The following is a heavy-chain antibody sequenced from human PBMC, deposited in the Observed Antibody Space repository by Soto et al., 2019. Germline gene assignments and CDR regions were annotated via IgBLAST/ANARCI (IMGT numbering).Heavy chain of an antibody. J-gene: IGHJ6*02. V-gene: IGHV3-30*18. CDR2: ISYDGSNK. Sequence: GGSLRLSCAASGFTFSSYGMHWVRQAPGKGLEWVAVISYDGSNKYYADSVKGRFTISRDNSKNTLYLQMNSLRAEDTAVYYCAKALLNLTTVVTNQLYYYYGMDVWGQGTTVTVSS. CDR1: GFTFSSYG. CDR3: AKALLNLTTVVTNQLYYYYGMDV. D-gene: IGHD4-17*01.